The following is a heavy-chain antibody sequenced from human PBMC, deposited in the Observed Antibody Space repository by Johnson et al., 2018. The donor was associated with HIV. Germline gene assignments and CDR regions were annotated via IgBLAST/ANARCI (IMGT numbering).Heavy chain of an antibody. CDR1: GFTFSSYA. D-gene: IGHD6-13*01. J-gene: IGHJ3*02. Sequence: QVQLVESGGGVVQPGRSLRLSCAASGFTFSSYAMHWVRQAPGKGLEWVAVISYDGSNKYYADSVKGRFTISRDNSKNTLYLQMNSLRDEDTALYYLAKARARAAAGWPSDAFDIWGQGTMVTVSS. CDR2: ISYDGSNK. CDR3: AKARARAAAGWPSDAFDI. V-gene: IGHV3-30*18.